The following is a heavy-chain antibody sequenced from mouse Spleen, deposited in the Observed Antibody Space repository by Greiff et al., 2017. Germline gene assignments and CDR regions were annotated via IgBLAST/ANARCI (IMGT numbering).Heavy chain of an antibody. CDR3: ARNGELRLGDWYFDV. V-gene: IGHV2-4-1*01. Sequence: VMLVESGPGLVQPSQSLSITCTVSGFSLTSYGVHWVRQSPGKGLEWLGVIWSGGSTDYNAAFISRLSISKDNSKSQVFFKMNSLQADDTAIYYCARNGELRLGDWYFDVWGAGTTVTVSS. CDR1: GFSLTSYG. CDR2: IWSGGST. D-gene: IGHD1-2*01. J-gene: IGHJ1*01.